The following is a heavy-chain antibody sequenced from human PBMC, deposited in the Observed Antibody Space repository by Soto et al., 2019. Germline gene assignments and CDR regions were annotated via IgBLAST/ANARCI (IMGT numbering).Heavy chain of an antibody. Sequence: ASVKVSCKASGYAFGDYDISWGRQAPVQGLEWMGWMNPNSANTGYAQKFQGRVSMTRDMSISTAYMELSRLRPEDTAIYYCARMATYGTLNWFDPWGQGALVTVSS. CDR1: GYAFGDYD. CDR3: ARMATYGTLNWFDP. D-gene: IGHD1-1*01. V-gene: IGHV1-8*01. CDR2: MNPNSANT. J-gene: IGHJ5*02.